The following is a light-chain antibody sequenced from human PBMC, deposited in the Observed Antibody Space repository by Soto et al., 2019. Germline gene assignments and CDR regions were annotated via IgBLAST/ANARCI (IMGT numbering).Light chain of an antibody. CDR2: GAS. CDR3: QQYGSSPWT. V-gene: IGKV3-20*01. Sequence: EIVLTQSPGTLSLSPGERATLSCRASQSVSSSYLAWYQQKPGQAPRLLIYGASSSATGIPDKFSGSGSGTDFTLTISRLEPDDFALYYCQQYGSSPWTFGQGTKVEIK. CDR1: QSVSSSY. J-gene: IGKJ1*01.